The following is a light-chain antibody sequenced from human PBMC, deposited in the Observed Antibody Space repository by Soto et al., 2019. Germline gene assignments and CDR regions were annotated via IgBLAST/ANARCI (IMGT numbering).Light chain of an antibody. CDR2: GAS. CDR3: QQYCSCPFT. Sequence: EIVLTQSPGTLSLSQGARATLSCRYSQSVSSNYLVWYQQKPGQAPRLLIYGASSRATGIPDRFSGSGSGTDFTLAISRLEAEDCAVYYCQQYCSCPFTFGRWTKVDIK. J-gene: IGKJ3*01. V-gene: IGKV3-20*01. CDR1: QSVSSNY.